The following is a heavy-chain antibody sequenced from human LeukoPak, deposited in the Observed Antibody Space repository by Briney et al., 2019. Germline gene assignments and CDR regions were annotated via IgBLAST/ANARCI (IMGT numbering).Heavy chain of an antibody. CDR3: ARDRAYYYGSGSFLDAFDI. J-gene: IGHJ3*02. Sequence: GGSLRLSSAASGFTFSSYEMNWVRQAPGKGLEWVSYISSSGSTIYYADSVKGRFTISRDNAKNSLYLQMNSLRAEDTAVYYCARDRAYYYGSGSFLDAFDIWGQGTMVTVSS. CDR1: GFTFSSYE. D-gene: IGHD3-10*01. V-gene: IGHV3-48*03. CDR2: ISSSGSTI.